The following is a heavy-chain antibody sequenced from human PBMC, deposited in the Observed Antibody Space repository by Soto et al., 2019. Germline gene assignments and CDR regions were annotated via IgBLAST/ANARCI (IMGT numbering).Heavy chain of an antibody. CDR1: GFSLSTSGVG. J-gene: IGHJ6*03. Sequence: SGPTLVNPPQTLTLPCPFSGFSLSTSGVGVGWIRQPPGKALEWLALIYWDDDKRYSPSLKSRLTITKDTSKNQVVLTMTNMDPVDTATYYCAHSSGDYVGYYMDVWGKGTTVTVSS. CDR3: AHSSGDYVGYYMDV. D-gene: IGHD4-17*01. CDR2: IYWDDDK. V-gene: IGHV2-5*02.